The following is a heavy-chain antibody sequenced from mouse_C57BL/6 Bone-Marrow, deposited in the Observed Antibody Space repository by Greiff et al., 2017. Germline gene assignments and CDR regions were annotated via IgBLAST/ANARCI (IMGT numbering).Heavy chain of an antibody. V-gene: IGHV5-12*01. D-gene: IGHD1-1*01. CDR1: GFTFSDYY. CDR3: ERCYYGSSNYFDY. CDR2: ISNGGGST. Sequence: EVKLMESGGGLVQPGGSLKLSCAASGFTFSDYYMYWVRQTPEKRLEWVAYISNGGGSTYYPDTVKGRFTISRDNAKNTLYLQMSRLKSEDTAMYYCERCYYGSSNYFDYWGQGTTLTVSA. J-gene: IGHJ2*01.